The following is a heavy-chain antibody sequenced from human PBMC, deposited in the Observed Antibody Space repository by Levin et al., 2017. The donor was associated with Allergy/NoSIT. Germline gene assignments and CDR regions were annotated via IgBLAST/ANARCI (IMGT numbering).Heavy chain of an antibody. D-gene: IGHD6-6*01. J-gene: IGHJ6*02. CDR1: GGTFSSYA. Sequence: KISCKASGGTFSSYAISWVRQAPGQGLEWMGGIIPIFGTANYAQKFQGRVTITADESTSTAYMELSSLRSEDTAVYYCARGTGYHPSIAAYYYYYGMDVWGQGTTVTVSS. V-gene: IGHV1-69*01. CDR3: ARGTGYHPSIAAYYYYYGMDV. CDR2: IIPIFGTA.